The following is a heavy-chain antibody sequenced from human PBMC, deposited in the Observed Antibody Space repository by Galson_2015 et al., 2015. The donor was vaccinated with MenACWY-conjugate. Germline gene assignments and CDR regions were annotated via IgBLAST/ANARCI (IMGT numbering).Heavy chain of an antibody. D-gene: IGHD3-22*01. CDR1: GFTFSSNS. CDR3: ARYYDSSGRDY. V-gene: IGHV3-48*04. Sequence: SLRLSCAASGFTFSSNSLNWVRQAPGKGLEWISYIDSSSRTINYADSVKGRFTISRDNAKNSLFLQMDSLRAEDTAVYYCARYYDSSGRDYWGQGTLVTVYS. J-gene: IGHJ4*02. CDR2: IDSSSRTI.